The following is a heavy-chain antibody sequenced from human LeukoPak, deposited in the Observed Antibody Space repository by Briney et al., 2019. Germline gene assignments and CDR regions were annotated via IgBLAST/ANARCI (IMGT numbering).Heavy chain of an antibody. CDR3: ARLGFSYGDWQGYYMDV. CDR2: IYYSGST. V-gene: IGHV4-59*08. Sequence: LSETLSLTCTVSGGSISSYYWSWIRQPPGKGLEWIGYIYYSGSTNYNPSLKSRVTISVDTSKNQFSLKLSSVTAADTAVYYCARLGFSYGDWQGYYMDVWGKGTTVTASS. CDR1: GGSISSYY. J-gene: IGHJ6*03. D-gene: IGHD4-17*01.